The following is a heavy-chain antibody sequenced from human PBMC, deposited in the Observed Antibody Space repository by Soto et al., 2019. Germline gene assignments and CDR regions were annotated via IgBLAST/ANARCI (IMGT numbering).Heavy chain of an antibody. D-gene: IGHD2-2*01. Sequence: PSETLSLTCAVSGGSISSGGYSWSWIRQPPGNGLEWIGYIYHSGSTNYNPSLKSRVTISVDTSKNQFSLKLSSVTAADTAVYYCARHTGYCSSTSCRLFDYWGQGTLVTVSS. V-gene: IGHV4-61*08. CDR2: IYHSGST. J-gene: IGHJ4*02. CDR1: GGSISSGGYS. CDR3: ARHTGYCSSTSCRLFDY.